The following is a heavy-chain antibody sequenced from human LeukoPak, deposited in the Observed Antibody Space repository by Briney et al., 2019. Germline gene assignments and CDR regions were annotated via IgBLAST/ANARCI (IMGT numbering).Heavy chain of an antibody. Sequence: PGTSLRLSCAASGISFSSHGMHWVRQAPGKGLEWVAVIWYDGSNIYYADSVKGRFTISRDNSKNTLYLQMNSLRAEDTAVYYCARDYKWGWLYNYGMDVWGQGTTVTVSS. CDR3: ARDYKWGWLYNYGMDV. V-gene: IGHV3-33*01. J-gene: IGHJ6*02. D-gene: IGHD2-15*01. CDR2: IWYDGSNI. CDR1: GISFSSHG.